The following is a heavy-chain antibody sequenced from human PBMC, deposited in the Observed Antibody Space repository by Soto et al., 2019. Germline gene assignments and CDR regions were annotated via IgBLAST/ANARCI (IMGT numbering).Heavy chain of an antibody. V-gene: IGHV3-30-3*01. D-gene: IGHD5-18*01. CDR3: ATVGYSYGYEDDY. CDR2: ISYDGSNK. J-gene: IGHJ4*02. CDR1: GFPFSSYA. Sequence: QVQLVESGGGVVQPGRSLRLSCAASGFPFSSYAMHWVRQAPGKGLEWVAVISYDGSNKYYADSVKGRFTISRDNSKNTLYLQMNSLRAEDTAVYYCATVGYSYGYEDDYWGQGTLVTVSS.